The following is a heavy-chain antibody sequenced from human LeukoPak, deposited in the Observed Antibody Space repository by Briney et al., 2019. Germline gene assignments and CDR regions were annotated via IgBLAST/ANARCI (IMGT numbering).Heavy chain of an antibody. V-gene: IGHV3-23*01. CDR2: ISGGGGST. CDR1: GFTFSSYA. J-gene: IGHJ5*02. D-gene: IGHD4-11*01. CDR3: AKDAFYSNYGTPRFDP. Sequence: GGSLRLSCAASGFTFSSYAMSWVRQAPGKGLEWVSGISGGGGSTYYADSVKGRFTISRDNSKNTLYLQMNSLRAEDTAVYYCAKDAFYSNYGTPRFDPWGQGTLVTVSS.